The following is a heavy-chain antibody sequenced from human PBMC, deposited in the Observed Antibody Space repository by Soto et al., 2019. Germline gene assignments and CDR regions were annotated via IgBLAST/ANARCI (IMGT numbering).Heavy chain of an antibody. V-gene: IGHV3-30*03. Sequence: QVQLVESGGGVVQPGRSLRLSCAASGFTFSSYGMHWVRQAPGKGLEWVAVISYDGSNKYYADSVKGRFTISRDNSKNTLYLQMNSLRAEDTAVYYCATENWNDDIYWGQGTLVTVSS. CDR3: ATENWNDDIY. CDR2: ISYDGSNK. D-gene: IGHD1-1*01. J-gene: IGHJ4*02. CDR1: GFTFSSYG.